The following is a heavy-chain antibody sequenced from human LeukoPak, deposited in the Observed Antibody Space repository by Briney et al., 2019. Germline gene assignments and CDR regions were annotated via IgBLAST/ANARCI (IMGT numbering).Heavy chain of an antibody. CDR2: IKQDGSEK. D-gene: IGHD6-13*01. J-gene: IGHJ4*02. Sequence: GGSLRLSCAASGFTFSSYWMSWVRQAPGKELEWVANIKQDGSEKYYVDSVKGRFTISRDNAKNSLYLQMNSLRAEDTAVYYCARDGVRDIAAAGTLFFDYWGQGTLVTVSS. V-gene: IGHV3-7*01. CDR1: GFTFSSYW. CDR3: ARDGVRDIAAAGTLFFDY.